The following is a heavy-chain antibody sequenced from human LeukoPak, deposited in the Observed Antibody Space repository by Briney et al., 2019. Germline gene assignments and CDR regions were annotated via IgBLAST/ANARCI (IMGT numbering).Heavy chain of an antibody. V-gene: IGHV1-8*03. CDR1: GYTFTSYD. CDR2: MNPNSGNT. D-gene: IGHD6-6*01. J-gene: IGHJ6*03. CDR3: ARGTRSSIAARPKINREFQGYYYYYYMDV. Sequence: GSVKVSCKASGYTFTSYDINWVRQATGQGLEWMGWMNPNSGNTGYAQKFQGRVTITRNTSISTAYMELSSLRSEDTAVYYCARGTRSSIAARPKINREFQGYYYYYYMDVWGKGTTVTVSS.